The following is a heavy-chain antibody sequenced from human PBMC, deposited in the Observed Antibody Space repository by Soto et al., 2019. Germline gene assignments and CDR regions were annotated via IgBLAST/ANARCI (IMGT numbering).Heavy chain of an antibody. J-gene: IGHJ4*02. CDR3: SRVPPNNRGAPLDY. D-gene: IGHD3-10*01. V-gene: IGHV3-49*03. CDR2: ITSKAYGGTT. CDR1: GFTFGDYA. Sequence: GGSLRLSCTSSGFTFGDYAMIWFRQAPGKGLEWVGFITSKAYGGTTEYAATVKGRFTISRDDSKSIAYLQMNSLKTDDTAVYYCSRVPPNNRGAPLDYWGQGTLVTVSS.